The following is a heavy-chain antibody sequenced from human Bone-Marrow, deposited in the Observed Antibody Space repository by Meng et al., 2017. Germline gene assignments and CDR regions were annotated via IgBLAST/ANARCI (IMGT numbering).Heavy chain of an antibody. V-gene: IGHV3-53*01. Sequence: GESLKISCAASGFTFSSYAMSWVRQAPGKGLEWVSVIYSGGSTYYADSVKGRFTISRDNSKNTLYLQMNSLRAEDTAVYYCARETYYYGSGTYLYYFDYWGQGTLVTVSS. CDR1: GFTFSSYA. CDR2: IYSGGST. CDR3: ARETYYYGSGTYLYYFDY. D-gene: IGHD3-10*01. J-gene: IGHJ4*02.